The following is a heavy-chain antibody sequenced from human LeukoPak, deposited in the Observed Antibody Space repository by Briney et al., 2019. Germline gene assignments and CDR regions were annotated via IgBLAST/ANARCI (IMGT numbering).Heavy chain of an antibody. V-gene: IGHV4-59*01. D-gene: IGHD1-1*01. CDR3: ARARNNWNDVGSFDY. Sequence: SETLSLPCTVSGGPLSSFYWSWIPEPPGKGVEWIGYIYYCGNTNYNPSLNSQVTISVDTSKSQFSLKLSSVTAADTAVDYCARARNNWNDVGSFDYWGQGTLVTVSS. J-gene: IGHJ4*02. CDR2: IYYCGNT. CDR1: GGPLSSFY.